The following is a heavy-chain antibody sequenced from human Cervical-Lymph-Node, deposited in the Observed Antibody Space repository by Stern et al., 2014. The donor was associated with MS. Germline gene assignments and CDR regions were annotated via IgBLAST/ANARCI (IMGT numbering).Heavy chain of an antibody. Sequence: QLVESGAEVRRPGASVKVACKASGFTFTSCYMHWVRQAPGQGLEWMGWINANSGGTNSAQKFQGRVTMTRDTSISTVYMDLTGLTSDDTAIYYCARDMSTVTTPYFDYWGQGTLVTVPS. J-gene: IGHJ4*02. V-gene: IGHV1-2*02. D-gene: IGHD4-17*01. CDR1: GFTFTSCY. CDR2: INANSGGT. CDR3: ARDMSTVTTPYFDY.